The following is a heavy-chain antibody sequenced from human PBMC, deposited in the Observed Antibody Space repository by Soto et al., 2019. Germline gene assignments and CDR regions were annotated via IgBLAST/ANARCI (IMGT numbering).Heavy chain of an antibody. CDR3: TSRIRTTNDY. Sequence: CLASGFTFSTYWMHWVRQAPGKGLVWVSRIKSDGSYTNYADSVKGRFTISRDNAKNTLYLQMNSLEIEDTAVYFCTSRIRTTNDYWGQGTLVTVSS. CDR1: GFTFSTYW. CDR2: IKSDGSYT. J-gene: IGHJ4*02. D-gene: IGHD1-1*01. V-gene: IGHV3-74*01.